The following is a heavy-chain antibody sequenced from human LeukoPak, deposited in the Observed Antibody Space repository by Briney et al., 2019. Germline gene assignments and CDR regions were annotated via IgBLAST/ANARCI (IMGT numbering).Heavy chain of an antibody. Sequence: PWASVKVSCKASGGTFSSYAISWVRQAPGQGLEWMGGIILIFDTANYAQKFKGRLTITADKSTSTAYMELSSLRSEDTAVYYCARSSIIAAAGPYYFDYWGQGTLVTVSS. D-gene: IGHD6-13*01. CDR2: IILIFDTA. V-gene: IGHV1-69*06. J-gene: IGHJ4*02. CDR1: GGTFSSYA. CDR3: ARSSIIAAAGPYYFDY.